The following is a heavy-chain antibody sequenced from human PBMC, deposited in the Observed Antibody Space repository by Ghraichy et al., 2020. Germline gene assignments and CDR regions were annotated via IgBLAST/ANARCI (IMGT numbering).Heavy chain of an antibody. CDR2: ISVSGGST. D-gene: IGHD3-10*01. J-gene: IGHJ4*02. CDR1: GFSFSNYA. CDR3: AKVSTMIWGDRKYFFDY. V-gene: IGHV3-23*01. Sequence: GGSLRLSCAASGFSFSNYAMSWVRQAPGKGLEWVSVISVSGGSTYYADSVKGRFTISKDNSKNTLYLQMNSLRAEDTAVYYCAKVSTMIWGDRKYFFDYWGQGTLVTVSS.